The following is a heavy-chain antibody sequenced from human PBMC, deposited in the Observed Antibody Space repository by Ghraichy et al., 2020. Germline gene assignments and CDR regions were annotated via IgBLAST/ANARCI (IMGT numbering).Heavy chain of an antibody. CDR3: AKEDAVSAVPNY. CDR1: GLIFSSYA. Sequence: WGSLRLSCAASGLIFSSYAMTWVRQAPGGGLEWVSAIAGSGGNTYYADFAKGRFTISRDNSKNTLYLQMNSLRAEDTAVYYCAKEDAVSAVPNYWGQGTLVTVSS. CDR2: IAGSGGNT. V-gene: IGHV3-23*01. D-gene: IGHD2-15*01. J-gene: IGHJ4*02.